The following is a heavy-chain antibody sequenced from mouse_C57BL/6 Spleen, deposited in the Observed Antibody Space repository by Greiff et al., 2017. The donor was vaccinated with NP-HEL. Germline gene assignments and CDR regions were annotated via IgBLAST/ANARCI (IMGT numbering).Heavy chain of an antibody. CDR2: ISYDGSN. D-gene: IGHD1-1*01. Sequence: EVHLVESGPGLVKPSQSLSLTCSVTGYSIPSGYYWNWIRQFPGNKLEWMGYISYDGSNNYNPSLKNRISITRDTSKNQFFLKLNSVTTEDTATYYCARAYYYGSSFYYAMDYWGQGTSVTVSS. CDR3: ARAYYYGSSFYYAMDY. CDR1: GYSIPSGYY. V-gene: IGHV3-6*01. J-gene: IGHJ4*01.